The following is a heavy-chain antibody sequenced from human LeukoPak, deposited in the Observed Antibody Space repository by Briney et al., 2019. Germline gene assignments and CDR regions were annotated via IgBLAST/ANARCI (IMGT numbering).Heavy chain of an antibody. CDR1: GFTFSSYA. D-gene: IGHD3-10*01. CDR2: ISGSGAGT. J-gene: IGHJ4*02. V-gene: IGHV3-23*01. CDR3: AKGYYGSGSYGWFDY. Sequence: GQYLRLSCAASGFTFSSYAMSWVSQDPGKGLEWVSTISGSGAGTYYADSVKGRFTISRDNSKNTLFLQMNSLRAEDTAVYYCAKGYYGSGSYGWFDYWGQETLVTVSS.